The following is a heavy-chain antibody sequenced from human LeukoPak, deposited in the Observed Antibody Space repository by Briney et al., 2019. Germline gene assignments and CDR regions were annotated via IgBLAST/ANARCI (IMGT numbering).Heavy chain of an antibody. Sequence: PSETLSLTCTVAGGSISSGDYYWSWIRQPPGKGLEWIGYIYYSGSTYYNPSLKSRVTISVDTSKNQFSLKLSSVTAADTAVYYCARVRRGNGNWFDLWGQGTLVTVSS. CDR1: GGSISSGDYY. J-gene: IGHJ5*02. CDR3: ARVRRGNGNWFDL. CDR2: IYYSGST. V-gene: IGHV4-30-4*01. D-gene: IGHD2-8*01.